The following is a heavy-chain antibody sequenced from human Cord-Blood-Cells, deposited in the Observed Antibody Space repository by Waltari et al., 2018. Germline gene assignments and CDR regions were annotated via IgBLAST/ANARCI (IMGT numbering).Heavy chain of an antibody. CDR2: IRYDGSNK. D-gene: IGHD6-6*01. V-gene: IGHV3-30*02. Sequence: QVQLVESGGGVVQPGGSLRLSCAASGFTFSSYGLHRVRQAPGKGLEWVAFIRYDGSNKYYADSVKGRFTISRDNSKNTLYLQMNSLRAEDTAVYYCAKDRSSIAAHDAFDIWGQGTMVTVSS. CDR3: AKDRSSIAAHDAFDI. CDR1: GFTFSSYG. J-gene: IGHJ3*02.